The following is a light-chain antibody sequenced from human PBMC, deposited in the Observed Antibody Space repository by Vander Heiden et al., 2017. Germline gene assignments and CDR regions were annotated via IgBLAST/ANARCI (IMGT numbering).Light chain of an antibody. CDR3: KQRYSTLAIN. V-gene: IGKV1-39*01. J-gene: IGKJ4*01. Sequence: CLQSGVPSRFSGSGSGTDFTLTISSRQPEDFATYYCKQRYSTLAINLGGGTKVQ.